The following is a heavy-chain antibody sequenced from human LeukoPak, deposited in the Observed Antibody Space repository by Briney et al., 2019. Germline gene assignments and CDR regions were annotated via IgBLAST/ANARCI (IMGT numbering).Heavy chain of an antibody. J-gene: IGHJ4*02. D-gene: IGHD6-19*01. CDR3: ARHYGQWLATYYFDY. V-gene: IGHV4-38-2*01. CDR1: TNSISSGYY. Sequence: SETLSLTCAVSTNSISSGYYWGWIRQAPGKGLEWIGSIYHSGSTYYNPSLKSRVTISVDTSKNQFSMKLTSVTAADTAVYYCARHYGQWLATYYFDYWGQGTLVTVSS. CDR2: IYHSGST.